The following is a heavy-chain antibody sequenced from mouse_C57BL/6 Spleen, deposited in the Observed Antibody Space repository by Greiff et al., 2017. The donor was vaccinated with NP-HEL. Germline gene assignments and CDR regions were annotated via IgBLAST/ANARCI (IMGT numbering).Heavy chain of an antibody. D-gene: IGHD6-1*01. CDR3: TRSPLLYYFDY. CDR2: IDPETGGT. V-gene: IGHV1-15*01. CDR1: GYTFTDYE. J-gene: IGHJ2*01. Sequence: QVQLKQSGAELVRPGASVTLSCKASGYTFTDYEMHWVKQTPVHGLEWIGAIDPETGGTAYNQKFKGKAILTADKSSSTAYMELRSLTSEDSAVYYCTRSPLLYYFDYWGQGTTLTVSS.